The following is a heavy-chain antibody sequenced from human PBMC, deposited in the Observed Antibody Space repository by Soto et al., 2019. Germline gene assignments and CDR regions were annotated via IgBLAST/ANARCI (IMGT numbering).Heavy chain of an antibody. CDR1: GDSISSYY. Sequence: SETLSLTCTVSGDSISSYYWSWIRQPPGKGLEWIGYIYYSGSTNYNPSLKSRVTISVDTSKNQFSLKLISVTAADTAVYYCARLPTQVGATIDYWGQGTLVTVSS. CDR2: IYYSGST. J-gene: IGHJ4*02. CDR3: ARLPTQVGATIDY. V-gene: IGHV4-59*08. D-gene: IGHD1-26*01.